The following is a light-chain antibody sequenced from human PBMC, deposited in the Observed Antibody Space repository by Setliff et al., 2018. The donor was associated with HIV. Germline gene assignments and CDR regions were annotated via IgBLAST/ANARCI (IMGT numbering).Light chain of an antibody. CDR3: ASYANSDVFI. CDR2: DVT. V-gene: IGLV2-14*03. Sequence: QSALTQPASMSGSPGQSITVSCTGTSSDVGGFNFVSWYQQHPGKAPRLMIYDVTNRPSGVSNRFSGSKSGNTASLTISGLQAEDEADYYCASYANSDVFIFGSGTKVTVL. J-gene: IGLJ1*01. CDR1: SSDVGGFNF.